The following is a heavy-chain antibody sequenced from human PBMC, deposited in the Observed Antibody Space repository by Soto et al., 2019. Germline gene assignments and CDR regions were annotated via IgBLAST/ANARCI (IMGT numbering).Heavy chain of an antibody. V-gene: IGHV4-34*01. J-gene: IGHJ6*02. CDR2: INHSGTT. D-gene: IGHD6-25*01. CDR1: RGSFSGFY. CDR3: ARGRGYVYGSNFYGLDV. Sequence: QVQLQQWGAGLLKPSETLALTCGVYRGSFSGFYWSWVRQTPGGGLRWIGEINHSGTTNYNPSFQNRVTISVDKSTNNFSLKMTSVTAADAAVYYCARGRGYVYGSNFYGLDVWGQGTTVTVSS.